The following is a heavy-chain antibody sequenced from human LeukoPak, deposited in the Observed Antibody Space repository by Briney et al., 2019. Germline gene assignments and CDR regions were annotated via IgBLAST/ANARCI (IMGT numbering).Heavy chain of an antibody. D-gene: IGHD3-10*01. J-gene: IGHJ6*02. CDR3: ARGPPIWFGERSVYQYGMDV. Sequence: GGSLRLSCAASGFTFSDYYMTWIRQAPGKGLEWVSYISSSSTYTNYADSVQGRFTISRDNSRNSLSLQMNSLRVEDTAVYYCARGPPIWFGERSVYQYGMDVWGRGTTVTVSS. V-gene: IGHV3-11*05. CDR2: ISSSSTYT. CDR1: GFTFSDYY.